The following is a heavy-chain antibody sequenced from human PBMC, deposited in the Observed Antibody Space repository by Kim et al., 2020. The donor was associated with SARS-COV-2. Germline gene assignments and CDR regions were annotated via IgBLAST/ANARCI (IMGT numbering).Heavy chain of an antibody. D-gene: IGHD6-19*01. CDR2: ISYDGSNK. CDR3: SKDRSGWYPTLFYFDL. J-gene: IGHJ2*01. Sequence: GGSLRLSCAASGFTFSSYGMHWVRQAPGKGLEWVAVISYDGSNKYYADSVKGRFTISRDNSKNTLYLQMNSLRAEDTAVYYCSKDRSGWYPTLFYFDLWG. CDR1: GFTFSSYG. V-gene: IGHV3-30*18.